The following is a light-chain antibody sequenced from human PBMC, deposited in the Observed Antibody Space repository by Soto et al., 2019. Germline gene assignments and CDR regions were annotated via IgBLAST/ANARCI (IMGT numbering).Light chain of an antibody. J-gene: IGKJ4*01. V-gene: IGKV3-20*01. CDR3: QQYGSSPLT. CDR2: GAS. Sequence: MLKQSPGTLSLSPGERATLSCRASQSVSSSYLAWYQQKPGQAPRLLIYGASSRATGIPDRFSGSGSGTDFTLTISRLEPEDFAVYYCQQYGSSPLTFGGGTKVDIK. CDR1: QSVSSSY.